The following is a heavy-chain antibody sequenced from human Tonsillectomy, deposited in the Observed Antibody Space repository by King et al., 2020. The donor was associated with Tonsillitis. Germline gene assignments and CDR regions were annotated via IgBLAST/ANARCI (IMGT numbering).Heavy chain of an antibody. CDR2: ISGSSSYI. J-gene: IGHJ4*02. CDR1: GFTFSSYS. Sequence: VQLVESGGGLVKPGGSLRLSCAASGFTFSSYSMNWVRQAPGKGLEWVSSISGSSSYIYYADSKKGRFTISRDNAKNSLYLQMNSLRAEDTAVYYCARDRALYYYDTSGYDYWGQGTLVSVSS. CDR3: ARDRALYYYDTSGYDY. V-gene: IGHV3-21*01. D-gene: IGHD3-22*01.